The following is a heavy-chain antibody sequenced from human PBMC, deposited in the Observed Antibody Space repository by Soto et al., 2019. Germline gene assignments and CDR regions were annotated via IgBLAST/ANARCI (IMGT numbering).Heavy chain of an antibody. J-gene: IGHJ4*02. V-gene: IGHV4-38-2*02. CDR2: VSHRGDP. CDR3: VRGVRGYVSY. CDR1: GYSISNGYY. D-gene: IGHD5-18*01. Sequence: PSETLSLTCLVAGYSISNGYYWGWIRQPPGKGLEWIGTVSHRGDPSYNPSLKSRLTISWDTSKHHFSLMLTSVTAADTAAYYCVRGVRGYVSYWGQGLLVTVSS.